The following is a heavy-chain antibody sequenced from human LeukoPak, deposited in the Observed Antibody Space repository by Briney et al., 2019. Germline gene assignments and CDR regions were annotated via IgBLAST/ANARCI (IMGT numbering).Heavy chain of an antibody. V-gene: IGHV3-21*01. CDR3: ARDSAYNAFDI. Sequence: GGSLRLSCAASGFTFSSYSMNWVRKAPGKGLEWVSSISSSSSYIYYADSVKGRFTISRDNAKNSLYLQMNSLSAEDTAVYYCARDSAYNAFDIWGQGTMVTVSS. CDR1: GFTFSSYS. J-gene: IGHJ3*02. CDR2: ISSSSSYI. D-gene: IGHD5-12*01.